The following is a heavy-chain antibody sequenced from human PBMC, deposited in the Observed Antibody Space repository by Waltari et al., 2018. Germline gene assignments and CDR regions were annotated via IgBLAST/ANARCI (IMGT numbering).Heavy chain of an antibody. CDR2: IYHSGST. Sequence: QLQLRESGPALVTPSETLSLTCLVPGGSIASPNSYLVVLRQPPGKAPEWIGSIYHSGSTYYKPSFRSRVSISLDKSKNQFSLQMTSVTAADTAVYYCARASRCGNDSCVLSSNWFDPWGQGTLVTVSS. CDR1: GGSIASPNSY. CDR3: ARASRCGNDSCVLSSNWFDP. D-gene: IGHD2-21*02. J-gene: IGHJ5*02. V-gene: IGHV4-39*07.